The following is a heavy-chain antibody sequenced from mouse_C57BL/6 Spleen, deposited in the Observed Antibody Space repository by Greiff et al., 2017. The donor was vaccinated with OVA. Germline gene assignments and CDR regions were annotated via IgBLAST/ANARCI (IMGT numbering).Heavy chain of an antibody. J-gene: IGHJ2*01. D-gene: IGHD1-1*01. V-gene: IGHV14-4*01. CDR1: GFNIKDDY. CDR2: IDPENGDT. Sequence: EVQLQQSGAELVRPGASVKLSCTASGFNIKDDYMHWMKQRPEQGLEWIGWIDPENGDTEYASKFQGKATITADTSSNTAYLQLSSLTSEDTAVYYCTTVVVHFDYWGQGTTLTVSS. CDR3: TTVVVHFDY.